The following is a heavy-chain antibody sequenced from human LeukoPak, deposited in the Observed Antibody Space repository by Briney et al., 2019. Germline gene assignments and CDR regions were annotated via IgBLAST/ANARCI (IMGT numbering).Heavy chain of an antibody. D-gene: IGHD2-2*01. Sequence: SGGSLRLSCAASGFTFSSYSMNWVRQAPGKGLEWVSYISSSSSTIYYADSVKGRFTISGDNAKNSLYLQMNSLRAEDTAVYYCAREGICSSTSCYQSHYYYYMDVWGKGTTVTISS. CDR1: GFTFSSYS. CDR3: AREGICSSTSCYQSHYYYYMDV. CDR2: ISSSSSTI. V-gene: IGHV3-48*01. J-gene: IGHJ6*03.